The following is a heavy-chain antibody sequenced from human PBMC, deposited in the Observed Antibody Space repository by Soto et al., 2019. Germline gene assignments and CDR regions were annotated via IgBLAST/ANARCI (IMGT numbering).Heavy chain of an antibody. CDR2: ISGSGDTT. CDR1: GFTFNNYA. D-gene: IGHD3-3*01. Sequence: GGSLRLSCAASGFTFNNYAMSWVRQAPGKGLEWVSGISGSGDTTSYADSVKGRFTISRDNSKNTLYVQMNSLRAEDTAVYYCAKARLHYDFWSGYWDYWGQGTLVTVSS. V-gene: IGHV3-23*01. J-gene: IGHJ4*02. CDR3: AKARLHYDFWSGYWDY.